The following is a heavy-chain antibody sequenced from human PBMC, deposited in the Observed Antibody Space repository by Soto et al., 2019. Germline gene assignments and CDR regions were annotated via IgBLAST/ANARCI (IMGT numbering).Heavy chain of an antibody. V-gene: IGHV3-48*02. Sequence: ESGGGLVQPGGSLRLSCAASGFTFSSYSMNWVRQAPGKGLEWISYISTSSSTIYYADSVKGRFTISRDNAKNSLYLQMNSLRDEDTAVYYCARGVYGDYLIDYWGQGTLVTVSS. J-gene: IGHJ4*02. CDR1: GFTFSSYS. CDR3: ARGVYGDYLIDY. CDR2: ISTSSSTI. D-gene: IGHD4-17*01.